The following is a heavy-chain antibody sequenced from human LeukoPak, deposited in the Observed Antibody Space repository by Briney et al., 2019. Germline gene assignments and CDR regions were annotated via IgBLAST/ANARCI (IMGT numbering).Heavy chain of an antibody. V-gene: IGHV4-39*01. D-gene: IGHD3-3*01. Sequence: SETLSLTCTVSGGSISSSSCYWGWIRQPPGKGLEWIGSIYYSGSTYYNPSLKSRVTISVDTSKNQFSLKLSSVTAADTAVYYCARRINYDFWSGSFNWFDPWGQGTLVTVSS. CDR3: ARRINYDFWSGSFNWFDP. J-gene: IGHJ5*02. CDR2: IYYSGST. CDR1: GGSISSSSCY.